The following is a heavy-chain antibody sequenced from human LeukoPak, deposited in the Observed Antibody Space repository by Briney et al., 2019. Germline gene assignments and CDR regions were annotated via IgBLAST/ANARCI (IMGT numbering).Heavy chain of an antibody. J-gene: IGHJ4*02. CDR3: ARGTYRSSSPSIDMPYYLDY. D-gene: IGHD6-6*01. Sequence: GGSLRLSCAASGFTFTRYRMIWVRQAPGKGLEWVSSISSSGSYIFYAQSVEGRFIISRDNAKNSHYLQMNSLRVDDTAVYFCARGTYRSSSPSIDMPYYLDYWGQGILVTVSS. CDR1: GFTFTRYR. CDR2: ISSSGSYI. V-gene: IGHV3-21*01.